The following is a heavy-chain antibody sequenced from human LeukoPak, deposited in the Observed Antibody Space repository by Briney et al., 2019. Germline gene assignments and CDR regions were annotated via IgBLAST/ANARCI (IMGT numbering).Heavy chain of an antibody. CDR2: INAGNGNT. D-gene: IGHD3-22*01. CDR1: GYTFTSYA. CDR3: ARSYYDSSGCFYYFDY. J-gene: IGHJ4*02. Sequence: ASVTVSCKACGYTFTSYAMHWVRQAPGQRLEWMGWINAGNGNTKYSQKFQGRVTITRDTSASTAYMELSSLRSEDTAVYYCARSYYDSSGCFYYFDYWGQGTLVTVSS. V-gene: IGHV1-3*01.